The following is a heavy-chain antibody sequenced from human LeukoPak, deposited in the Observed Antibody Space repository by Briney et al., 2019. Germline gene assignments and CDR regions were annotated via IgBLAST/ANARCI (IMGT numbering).Heavy chain of an antibody. D-gene: IGHD3-22*01. J-gene: IGHJ4*02. CDR2: ISGSGDSI. CDR1: GLTFSNDG. V-gene: IGHV3-48*04. CDR3: ARDDYDGGGSY. Sequence: GGSLRLSCTASGLTFSNDGMNWVRQAPEMGLEWLSYISGSGDSIYYADPVKGRFTISRDNARNSLYLQMSNLRAEDTAVYYCARDDYDGGGSYWGQGTLVTVSS.